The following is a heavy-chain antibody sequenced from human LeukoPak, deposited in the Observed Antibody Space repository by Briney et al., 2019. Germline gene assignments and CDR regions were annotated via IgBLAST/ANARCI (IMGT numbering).Heavy chain of an antibody. V-gene: IGHV3-23*01. CDR3: AKEFGFWSGEEADY. CDR1: GFTFSSYW. Sequence: PGGSLRLSCAASGFTFSSYWMRWVRQAPGKGLEWVSAISGSGGSTYYADSVKGRFTISRDNSKNTLYLQMNSLRAEDTAVYYCAKEFGFWSGEEADYWGQGTLVTVSS. D-gene: IGHD3-3*01. J-gene: IGHJ4*02. CDR2: ISGSGGST.